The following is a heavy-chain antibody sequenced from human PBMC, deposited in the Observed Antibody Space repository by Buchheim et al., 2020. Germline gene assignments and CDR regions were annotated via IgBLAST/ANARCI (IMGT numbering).Heavy chain of an antibody. D-gene: IGHD1-26*01. V-gene: IGHV4-59*01. CDR2: IYYSGST. J-gene: IGHJ6*02. CDR3: ARDLGGSYLEGYYYGMDV. CDR1: GGSISSYY. Sequence: QVQLQESGPGLVKPSETLSLTCTVSGGSISSYYWSWIRQPPGKGLEWIGYIYYSGSTNYNPSLKSRVTISVDTSKNQFPLNLSSVTAADTAVYYCARDLGGSYLEGYYYGMDVWGQGTT.